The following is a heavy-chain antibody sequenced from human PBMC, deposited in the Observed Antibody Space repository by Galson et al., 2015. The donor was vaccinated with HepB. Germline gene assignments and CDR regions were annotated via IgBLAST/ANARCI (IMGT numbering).Heavy chain of an antibody. CDR2: INPSGGAT. J-gene: IGHJ5*02. V-gene: IGHV1-46*01. Sequence: SVKVSCKASGYAFTIYYMHWVRQAPGQGLEWMGIINPSGGATTYAQKFQGRVTMTRDTSTSTVYMELSSLRSEDTAVYYCARGSEYRVAYTWFDPWGQGTLVTVSS. CDR1: GYAFTIYY. D-gene: IGHD3-16*01. CDR3: ARGSEYRVAYTWFDP.